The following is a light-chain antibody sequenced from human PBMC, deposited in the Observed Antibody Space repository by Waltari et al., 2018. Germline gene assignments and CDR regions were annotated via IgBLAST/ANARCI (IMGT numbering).Light chain of an antibody. Sequence: DIVMTQSPDFLPVSMARRAANNCRSSQSLLNTPNNKKSLAWYQQKQGQPPKLLIYWASTRESGVPDRFTGSGSGTDFTLTISSLQAEDVAVYYCQQYYGTHLTFGGGTKVEI. CDR1: QSLLNTPNNKKS. V-gene: IGKV4-1*01. CDR2: WAS. J-gene: IGKJ4*01. CDR3: QQYYGTHLT.